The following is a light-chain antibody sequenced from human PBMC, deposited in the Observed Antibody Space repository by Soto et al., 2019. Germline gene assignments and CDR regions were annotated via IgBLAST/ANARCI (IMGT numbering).Light chain of an antibody. J-gene: IGKJ1*01. CDR3: QQYGNSPRT. CDR2: GAS. V-gene: IGKV3-20*01. CDR1: QTVTSNY. Sequence: ETVLTQSPGTLSLSPGERATLSCRASQTVTSNYLAWYQQKPGQAPRLLIYGASTRATGIPGRFRGSGSGTDFTLTITSLEPEDFAVYYGQQYGNSPRTFGQGTKVYIK.